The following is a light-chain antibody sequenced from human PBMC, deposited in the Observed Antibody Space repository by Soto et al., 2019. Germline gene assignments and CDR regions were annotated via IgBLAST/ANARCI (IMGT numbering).Light chain of an antibody. CDR1: QGISSW. Sequence: DIQMTQSPSSVSASVGDRVTITCRASQGISSWLAWYQQKPGRAPKLLIYAASSLQSGVPSRFGGSGSGTHFSLTISSLQPDDVATYFCQQANGFPRTFGQGTKVEIK. V-gene: IGKV1-12*01. J-gene: IGKJ1*01. CDR3: QQANGFPRT. CDR2: AAS.